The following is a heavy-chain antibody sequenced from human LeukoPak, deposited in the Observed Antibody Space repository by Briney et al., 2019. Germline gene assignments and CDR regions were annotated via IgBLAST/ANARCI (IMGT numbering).Heavy chain of an antibody. CDR3: ARAMAGNSSSWYRFFGAMDV. V-gene: IGHV1-69*05. J-gene: IGHJ6*04. D-gene: IGHD6-13*01. CDR2: IIPIFGTA. CDR1: GYTFTSYY. Sequence: GASVKVSCKASGYTFTSYYMHWVRQAPGQGLEWMGGIIPIFGTANYAQKFQGRVTITTDESTSTAYMELSSLRSEDTAVYYCARAMAGNSSSWYRFFGAMDVWGKGTTVTVSS.